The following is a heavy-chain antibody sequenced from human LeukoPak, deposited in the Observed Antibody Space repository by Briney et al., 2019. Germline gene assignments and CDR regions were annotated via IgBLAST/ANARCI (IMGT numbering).Heavy chain of an antibody. CDR1: GGTFSSYA. Sequence: SVKVSCKASGGTFSSYAISWVRQAPGQGLEWMGGIIPIFGAANYAQKFQGRVTITTDESTSTAYMELSSLRSEDTAVYYCARHVDIVASVWFDPWGQGTLVTVSS. D-gene: IGHD5-12*01. V-gene: IGHV1-69*05. CDR2: IIPIFGAA. J-gene: IGHJ5*02. CDR3: ARHVDIVASVWFDP.